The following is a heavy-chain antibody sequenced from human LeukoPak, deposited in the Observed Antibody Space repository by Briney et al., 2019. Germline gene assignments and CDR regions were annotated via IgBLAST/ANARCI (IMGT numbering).Heavy chain of an antibody. CDR3: ARDIVVVPAAQVPYYYGMDV. J-gene: IGHJ6*02. D-gene: IGHD2-2*01. CDR2: TYYRSKWYN. CDR1: GDSVSSNSAA. Sequence: SQTLSLTCAISGDSVSSNSAAWNWIRQSPSRGLEWLGRTYYRSKWYNDYAVSVKSRITINPDTSKNQFSLQLNSVTPEDTAVYYCARDIVVVPAAQVPYYYGMDVWGQGTTVTVSS. V-gene: IGHV6-1*01.